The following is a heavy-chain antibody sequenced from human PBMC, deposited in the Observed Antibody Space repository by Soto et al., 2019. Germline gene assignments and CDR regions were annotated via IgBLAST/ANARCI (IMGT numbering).Heavy chain of an antibody. Sequence: EAYLLESGGGLVKPGGSLRLSCAASGFNFDSYPMSWVRKTPGRGLEWVSGIDADGRSTYYADPVKGRFTTSRDNSEKTLYLQMNFLRAEDAAVYYCATLGGYFTYYFYGDGLDAWGQGTTVVVSS. V-gene: IGHV3-23*01. CDR1: GFNFDSYP. CDR3: ATLGGYFTYYFYGDGLDA. J-gene: IGHJ6*02. CDR2: IDADGRST. D-gene: IGHD3-22*01.